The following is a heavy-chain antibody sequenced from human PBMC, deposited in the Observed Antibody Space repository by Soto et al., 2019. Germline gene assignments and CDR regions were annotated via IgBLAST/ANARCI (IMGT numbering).Heavy chain of an antibody. J-gene: IGHJ6*03. Sequence: QLQLQESGPGLVKPSETLSLTCTVSGGSIKSGSYYWGWVRQPPGKGLQWIGSIHHGGSTYYNPSLKSPFTMSIDSSKKQFSLQLPSVTAADRAVYYCARHLTGHTTIFAVSDSGYMDFWGKGTTVAVSS. CDR3: ARHLTGHTTIFAVSDSGYMDF. D-gene: IGHD3-3*01. CDR2: IHHGGST. CDR1: GGSIKSGSYY. V-gene: IGHV4-39*01.